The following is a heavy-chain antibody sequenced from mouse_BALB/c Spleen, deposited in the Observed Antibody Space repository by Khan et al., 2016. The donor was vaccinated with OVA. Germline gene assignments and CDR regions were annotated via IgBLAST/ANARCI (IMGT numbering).Heavy chain of an antibody. Sequence: QIQLVQSGPELKKPGETVKISCKASGYTFTNYGMNWVKQTPGQGLKWMGWINTYTGEPTYVDDFKGRFVFSLETSASTAYLQINNLKNEDTATYFCARPPYFSYVMVYWGQGTSVTVSS. V-gene: IGHV9-3-1*01. CDR3: ARPPYFSYVMVY. CDR1: GYTFTNYG. CDR2: INTYTGEP. D-gene: IGHD2-10*01. J-gene: IGHJ4*01.